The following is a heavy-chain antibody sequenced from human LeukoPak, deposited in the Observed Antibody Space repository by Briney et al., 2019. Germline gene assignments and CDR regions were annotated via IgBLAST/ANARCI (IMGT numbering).Heavy chain of an antibody. J-gene: IGHJ4*02. CDR2: IYWDDDR. CDR1: GFSLNTRGVG. CDR3: AHRKNYYDSSVFDN. V-gene: IGHV2-5*02. D-gene: IGHD3-22*01. Sequence: ASGPTLVNPTQTLTLTCTFSGFSLNTRGVGVGWIRQPPGRALEWLALIYWDDDRRYSPSLKSRLTITKDTSKNQVVLTMTNMDPVDTATYFCAHRKNYYDSSVFDNWGQGTLVTVSS.